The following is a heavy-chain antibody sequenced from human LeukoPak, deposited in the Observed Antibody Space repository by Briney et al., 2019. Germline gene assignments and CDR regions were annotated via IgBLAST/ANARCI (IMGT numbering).Heavy chain of an antibody. CDR1: GASISSYY. CDR2: IYTSGST. CDR3: ARDNYDFWSGNLLDYFDY. V-gene: IGHV4-4*07. D-gene: IGHD3-3*01. J-gene: IGHJ4*02. Sequence: SETLSLTCTVSGASISSYYWSWIRQPAGKGLEWIGRIYTSGSTNYNPSLKSRVTMSVDTSKNQFSLKLSSVTAADTAVYYCARDNYDFWSGNLLDYFDYWGQGTLVTVSS.